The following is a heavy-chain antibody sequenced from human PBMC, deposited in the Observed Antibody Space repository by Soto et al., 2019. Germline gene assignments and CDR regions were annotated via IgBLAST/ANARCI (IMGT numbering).Heavy chain of an antibody. CDR1: GFTVSSNY. V-gene: IGHV3-53*04. J-gene: IGHJ6*02. CDR2: IYSGGST. D-gene: IGHD1-26*01. CDR3: ARIKSGSCYYYYGMDV. Sequence: GGSLRLSCAASGFTVSSNYMSWVRQAPGKGLEWVSVIYSGGSTYYSDSVKGRFTISRHNSKNTLYLQMNSLRAEDTAVYYCARIKSGSCYYYYGMDVWGQGTTVTVSS.